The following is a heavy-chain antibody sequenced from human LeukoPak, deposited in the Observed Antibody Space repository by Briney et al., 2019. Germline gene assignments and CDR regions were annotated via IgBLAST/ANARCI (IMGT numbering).Heavy chain of an antibody. CDR2: IKSKTDGGTS. CDR3: TTGFGVVP. J-gene: IGHJ5*02. Sequence: GGFLRLSCAASGFTFNNAWMTWVRQAPGKGLEWVGRIKSKTDGGTSDYAEPVKGRFTISRDDSKNTLYLLMNSLKTEDTAVYYCTTGFGVVPWGQGTLVTVSS. D-gene: IGHD2-2*01. V-gene: IGHV3-15*01. CDR1: GFTFNNAW.